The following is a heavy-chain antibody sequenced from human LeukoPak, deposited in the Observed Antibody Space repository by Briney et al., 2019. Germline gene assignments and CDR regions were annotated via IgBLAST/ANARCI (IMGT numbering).Heavy chain of an antibody. CDR3: ARGDTAIPRY. J-gene: IGHJ4*02. V-gene: IGHV4-59*01. CDR1: GGSISSDY. Sequence: SETLSLTCTVSGGSISSDYWSWIRQPPGKGLEWIGYIYYSGSTNYNPSLMSRVTMSVATSKNQFSLRLSSVTAADTAVYYCARGDTAIPRYWGQGTLVTVSS. CDR2: IYYSGST. D-gene: IGHD5-18*01.